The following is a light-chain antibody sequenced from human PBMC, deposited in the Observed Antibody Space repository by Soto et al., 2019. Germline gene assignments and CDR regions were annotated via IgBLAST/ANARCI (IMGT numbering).Light chain of an antibody. CDR3: QQYNTYSWT. CDR1: QSISSW. V-gene: IGKV1-5*01. CDR2: DAS. Sequence: DIQMSQSPSSLSASVGDRFTITWRASQSISSWLAWYQQMPGKAPKLLIYDASSLHSGVPSRFSGSGSGTEFTLTISSLQPDDFATYYCQQYNTYSWTFGQGTKVDIK. J-gene: IGKJ1*01.